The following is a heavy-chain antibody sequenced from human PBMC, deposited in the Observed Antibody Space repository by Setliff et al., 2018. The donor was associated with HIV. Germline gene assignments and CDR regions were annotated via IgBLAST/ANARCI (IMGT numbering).Heavy chain of an antibody. V-gene: IGHV4-4*02. J-gene: IGHJ4*01. CDR2: IYHSEYT. CDR3: ATDTSISWLYH. D-gene: IGHD6-13*01. Sequence: SETLSLTCAVSGGSISSSNWWRWVRQPPGKGLEWIGEIYHSEYTNYNPSLKSRVTISVDTSNNQFPLRMNSVTAADTAVYYCATDTSISWLYHWGQGTLVTVSS. CDR1: GGSISSSNW.